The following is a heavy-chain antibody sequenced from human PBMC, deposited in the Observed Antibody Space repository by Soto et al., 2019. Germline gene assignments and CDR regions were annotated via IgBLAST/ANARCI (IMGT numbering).Heavy chain of an antibody. V-gene: IGHV3-74*01. J-gene: IGHJ4*02. CDR1: GFTFSSYW. Sequence: GGSLRLSCAASGFTFSSYWMHWVRQAPGKGLVWVSRINSDGSSTSYADSVKGRFTISRDNAKNTLYLQMNSLRAEDTAVYYCASGPRGNILTGYKRDFDYWGQGTLVTVSS. CDR3: ASGPRGNILTGYKRDFDY. D-gene: IGHD3-9*01. CDR2: INSDGSST.